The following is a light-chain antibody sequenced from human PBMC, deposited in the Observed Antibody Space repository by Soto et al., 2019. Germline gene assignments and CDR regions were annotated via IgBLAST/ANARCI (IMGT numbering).Light chain of an antibody. J-gene: IGLJ2*01. CDR2: EVS. CDR3: CSYAGSSTLV. CDR1: SSDVGSYNL. V-gene: IGLV2-23*02. Sequence: QSALTQPASVSGSPGQSITISCTGTSSDVGSYNLVSWYQQHLGKAPKLMIYEVSKRPSGVSNRFSGSKSGNTASLTISGLQAEDEADYYCCSYAGSSTLVFGGGTKVTVL.